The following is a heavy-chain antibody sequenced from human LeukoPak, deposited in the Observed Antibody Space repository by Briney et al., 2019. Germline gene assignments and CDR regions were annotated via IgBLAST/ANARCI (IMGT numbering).Heavy chain of an antibody. CDR3: AREQQSLVTPGEYFQH. CDR1: GFNFSTYG. J-gene: IGHJ1*01. CDR2: IRYDGTNK. V-gene: IGHV3-30*02. Sequence: GGSLRLSCAASGFNFSTYGMHWVRQAPGKGLEWVAFIRYDGTNKYYADSVKGRFTISRDKSKNTLYLQMNSLRAEDTAVYYCAREQQSLVTPGEYFQHWGQGTLVTVSS. D-gene: IGHD6-19*01.